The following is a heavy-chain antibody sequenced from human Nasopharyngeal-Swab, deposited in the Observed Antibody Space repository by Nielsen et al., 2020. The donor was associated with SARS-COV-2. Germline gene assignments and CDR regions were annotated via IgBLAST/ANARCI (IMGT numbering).Heavy chain of an antibody. CDR2: IKQDGSEK. CDR1: GFTFSSYW. Sequence: GGSLRLYCAASGFTFSSYWMSWVRQATGKGLEWVANIKQDGSEKYYVDSVKGRFTISRDNAKNSLYLQMNSLRAEDTAVYYCARESGLRFFDYYYYYYMDVWGKGTTVTVSS. J-gene: IGHJ6*03. D-gene: IGHD3-3*01. V-gene: IGHV3-7*01. CDR3: ARESGLRFFDYYYYYYMDV.